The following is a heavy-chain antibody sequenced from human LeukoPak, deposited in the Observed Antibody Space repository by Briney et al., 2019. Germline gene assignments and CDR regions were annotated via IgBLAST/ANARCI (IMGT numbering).Heavy chain of an antibody. CDR2: IYYSGST. Sequence: PPETLSLTCTVSGGSISSSSYYWGWIRQPPGKGLEWIGSIYYSGSTYYNPSLKSRVTISVDTSKNQFSLKLSSVTAADTAVYYCARTVHDYGGRAFDIWGQGTMVTVSS. D-gene: IGHD4-23*01. CDR1: GGSISSSSYY. V-gene: IGHV4-39*07. J-gene: IGHJ3*02. CDR3: ARTVHDYGGRAFDI.